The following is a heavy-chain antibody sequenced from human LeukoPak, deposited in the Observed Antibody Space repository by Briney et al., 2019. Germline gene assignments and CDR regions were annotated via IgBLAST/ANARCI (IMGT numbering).Heavy chain of an antibody. Sequence: GGSLRLSCAASGFPFSSYTMNWVRKAPGKGLEWVSSISSSSTYIYYADSVKGRFTISRDNAKNSLYLQMNSLRAEDTAFYYCAREAYNAFDYWARGTLVTVSS. D-gene: IGHD1-1*01. CDR1: GFPFSSYT. CDR3: AREAYNAFDY. V-gene: IGHV3-21*01. J-gene: IGHJ4*02. CDR2: ISSSSTYI.